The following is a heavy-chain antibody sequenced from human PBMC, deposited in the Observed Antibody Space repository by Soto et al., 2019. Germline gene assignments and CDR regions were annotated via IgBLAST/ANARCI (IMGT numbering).Heavy chain of an antibody. V-gene: IGHV1-69*12. J-gene: IGHJ4*02. CDR1: GGTFSSYA. CDR3: ARGGCSGGSCYSFSGYFDY. D-gene: IGHD2-15*01. CDR2: ILPIFGTA. Sequence: QVQLVQSGAEVKKPGSSVKVSCKASGGTFSSYAISWVRQAPGQGREWMGGILPIFGTANYAQMFQGRVTITADESTSTAYMELSSLRSEYTAVYYCARGGCSGGSCYSFSGYFDYWGQGTLITVSS.